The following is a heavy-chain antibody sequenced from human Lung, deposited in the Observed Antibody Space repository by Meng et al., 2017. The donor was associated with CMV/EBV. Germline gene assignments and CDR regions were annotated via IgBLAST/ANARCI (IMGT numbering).Heavy chain of an antibody. V-gene: IGHV1-18*01. CDR3: ARFEPLWSGYIMEAAFDI. D-gene: IGHD3-3*01. J-gene: IGHJ3*02. CDR2: ISLYNGNT. Sequence: SXXVSRKASGYTLSSYDISWVRQAPGQGLEWMGWISLYNGNTNPAQKFQGGVTKTTDTSTDPAYMELRSLGSDDTAVYYCARFEPLWSGYIMEAAFDIWXQGTXVTVSS. CDR1: GYTLSSYD.